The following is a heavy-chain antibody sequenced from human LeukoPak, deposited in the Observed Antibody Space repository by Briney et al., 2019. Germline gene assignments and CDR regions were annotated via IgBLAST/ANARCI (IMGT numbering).Heavy chain of an antibody. D-gene: IGHD3-10*01. J-gene: IGHJ3*02. Sequence: GGSLRLSCAASGLTISTNYMTWVRQAPGKGLEWVSVIYSDGTTYYADPVKGRFTISRDNSKNTVYLQMNSLRGEDTAVYYCAREVRRWGAFDIWGQGTMVTVSS. CDR2: IYSDGTT. CDR1: GLTISTNY. CDR3: AREVRRWGAFDI. V-gene: IGHV3-53*01.